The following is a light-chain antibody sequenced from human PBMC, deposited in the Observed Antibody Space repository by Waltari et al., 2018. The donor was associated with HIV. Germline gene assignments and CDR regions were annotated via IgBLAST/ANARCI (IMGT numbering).Light chain of an antibody. V-gene: IGLV1-44*01. Sequence: QSVLTQPPSASGAPGQRVTISCSGRTSNIGRFHVQWYQQLPETAPNLLIHVNNYRPSGVPDRFSGSKSGTSASLAISGLQSEDEADYYCAVWDGSLSAYVFGPGTKVTV. J-gene: IGLJ1*01. CDR1: TSNIGRFH. CDR2: VNN. CDR3: AVWDGSLSAYV.